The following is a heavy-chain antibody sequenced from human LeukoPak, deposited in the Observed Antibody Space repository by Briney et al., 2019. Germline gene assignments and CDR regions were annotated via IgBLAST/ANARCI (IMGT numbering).Heavy chain of an antibody. Sequence: ASVKVSCKASGYTFTGYYMHWVRQAPGQGLEWMGWINPNSGGTNYAQKFQGRVTMTRDTSISTAYMELSRLRSDDTAVYYCARTRGDIVVGDAFDIWGQGPMVTVSS. V-gene: IGHV1-2*02. CDR2: INPNSGGT. CDR3: ARTRGDIVVGDAFDI. CDR1: GYTFTGYY. J-gene: IGHJ3*02. D-gene: IGHD2-21*01.